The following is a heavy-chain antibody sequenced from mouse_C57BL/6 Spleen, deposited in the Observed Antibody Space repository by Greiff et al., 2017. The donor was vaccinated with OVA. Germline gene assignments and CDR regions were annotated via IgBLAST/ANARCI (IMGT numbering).Heavy chain of an antibody. CDR3: ARTYYGNGYYFDY. Sequence: VQLQQSGAELVKPGASVKMSCKASGYTFTSYWITWVKQRPGQGLEWIGDIYPGSGSTYYTEKFKSKATLTVDTSSSTAYMQISSLTSEDSAVYYCARTYYGNGYYFDYWGQGTTLTVSS. D-gene: IGHD2-10*01. CDR1: GYTFTSYW. V-gene: IGHV1-55*01. CDR2: IYPGSGST. J-gene: IGHJ2*01.